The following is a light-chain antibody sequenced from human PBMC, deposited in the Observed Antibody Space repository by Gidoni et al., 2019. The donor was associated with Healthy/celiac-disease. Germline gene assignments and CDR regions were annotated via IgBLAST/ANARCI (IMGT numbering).Light chain of an antibody. J-gene: IGKJ2*01. CDR3: HQYNSWPLYT. Sequence: IVLTKSPATLSVSPGERATLSCRASQSVSSNLSWYQQKPGQAPSLLIYGASTRATVSPARCSGSGSGTEVTLTISSLLSEDFVVYYCHQYNSWPLYTFGQGTKLEIK. V-gene: IGKV3-15*01. CDR2: GAS. CDR1: QSVSSN.